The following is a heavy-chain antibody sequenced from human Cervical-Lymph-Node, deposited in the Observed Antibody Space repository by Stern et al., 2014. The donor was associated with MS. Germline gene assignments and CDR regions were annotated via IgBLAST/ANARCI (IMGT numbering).Heavy chain of an antibody. CDR1: GFSFSDAW. V-gene: IGHV3-15*01. J-gene: IGHJ4*02. CDR3: NAWAYCGGDCPRFDY. CDR2: VNSKTDGGTT. Sequence: EDQLVESGGDLVKPGGSLRLSCAVSGFSFSDAWMTWVRQAPGKGLEWVGRVNSKTDGGTTDYAAPVKGRFNISRDDSENTVYLQMSSLKTEDTAIYYCNAWAYCGGDCPRFDYWGQGILVTVSS. D-gene: IGHD2-21*02.